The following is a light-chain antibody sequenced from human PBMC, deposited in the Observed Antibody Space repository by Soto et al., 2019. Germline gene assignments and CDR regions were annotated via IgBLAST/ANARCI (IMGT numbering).Light chain of an antibody. CDR2: EVN. CDR1: ISDVVTYNY. V-gene: IGLV2-8*01. CDR3: SSYAGNNNLSV. Sequence: QSALAQARSASGSPVKSFIISCTETISDVVTYNYVSWYQQQPGKAPKLMIYEVNKRPAGVPDRFSGSKYGIMASLTVSGLQAEDEADYYCSSYAGNNNLSVFGTGTKVTVL. J-gene: IGLJ1*01.